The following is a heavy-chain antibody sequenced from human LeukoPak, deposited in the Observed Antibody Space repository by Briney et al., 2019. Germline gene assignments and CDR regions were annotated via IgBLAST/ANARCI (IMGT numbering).Heavy chain of an antibody. V-gene: IGHV4-59*01. Sequence: SETLSLTCTVSGGSISSYYWSWIRQPPGKGLEWIGYIYYSGITNSNPSLKSRVTISVDTSKNQFSLKLSSVTAADTAVYYCAGGDYDFWSGYYTEWAFDYWGQGTLVTVSS. D-gene: IGHD3-3*01. CDR2: IYYSGIT. CDR3: AGGDYDFWSGYYTEWAFDY. CDR1: GGSISSYY. J-gene: IGHJ4*02.